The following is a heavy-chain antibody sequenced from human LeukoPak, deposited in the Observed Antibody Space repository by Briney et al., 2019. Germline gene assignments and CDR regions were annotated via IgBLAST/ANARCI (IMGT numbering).Heavy chain of an antibody. D-gene: IGHD5-18*01. J-gene: IGHJ4*02. CDR2: IYYSGST. CDR1: GGSISSGGYS. Sequence: SETLSLTCAVSGGSISSGGYSWNWIRQPPGKGLEWIGYIYYSGSTYYNPSLKSRVTISVDTSKNQFSLKLSSVTAADTAVYYCARGRRRGYSYGYESYYFDYWGQGTLVTVSS. CDR3: ARGRRRGYSYGYESYYFDY. V-gene: IGHV4-30-4*07.